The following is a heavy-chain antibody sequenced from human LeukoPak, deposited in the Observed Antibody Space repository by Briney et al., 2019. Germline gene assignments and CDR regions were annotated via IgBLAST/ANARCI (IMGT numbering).Heavy chain of an antibody. Sequence: ASVKVSCKASGYTFSSYGISWVRQAPGQGLEWMGWISAFNGNTNYAQKLQGRVTMTTDTSTSTAYMELRSLRSDDTAVYYCARDLFKIAAGSWFDPWGQGTLVTVSS. CDR2: ISAFNGNT. D-gene: IGHD6-13*01. J-gene: IGHJ5*02. CDR3: ARDLFKIAAGSWFDP. CDR1: GYTFSSYG. V-gene: IGHV1-18*01.